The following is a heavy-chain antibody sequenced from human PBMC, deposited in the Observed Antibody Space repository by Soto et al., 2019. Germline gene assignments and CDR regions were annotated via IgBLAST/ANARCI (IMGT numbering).Heavy chain of an antibody. CDR3: ATGYYYDSSGLPKGMDV. CDR2: FDPEDGET. D-gene: IGHD3-22*01. Sequence: ASVKVSCKVSGYTLTELSMHWVRQAPGKGLEWMGGFDPEDGETIYAQKFQGRVTMTEDTSTDTAYMELSSLRSEDMAVYYCATGYYYDSSGLPKGMDVWGQGTTVTVSS. CDR1: GYTLTELS. V-gene: IGHV1-24*01. J-gene: IGHJ6*02.